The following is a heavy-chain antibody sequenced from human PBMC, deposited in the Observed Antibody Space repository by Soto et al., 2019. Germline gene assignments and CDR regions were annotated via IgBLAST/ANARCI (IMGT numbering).Heavy chain of an antibody. CDR3: ARVGRTTYYDFWSGPRSSNWFDP. Sequence: QVQLVQSGAEVKKPGASVKVSCKASGYTFTGYYMHWVRQAPGQGLEWMGWINPNSGGTNYAQKFQGWVTMTRDTSISTAYMELSRLRSDDTAVYYCARVGRTTYYDFWSGPRSSNWFDPWGQATLVTVSS. J-gene: IGHJ5*02. V-gene: IGHV1-2*04. CDR1: GYTFTGYY. CDR2: INPNSGGT. D-gene: IGHD3-3*01.